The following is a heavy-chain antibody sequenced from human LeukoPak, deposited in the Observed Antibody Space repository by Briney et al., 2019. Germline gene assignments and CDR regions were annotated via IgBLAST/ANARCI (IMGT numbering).Heavy chain of an antibody. Sequence: PGGSLRLSCAASGFTFDDYAMRWVRQAPGKGLEGVSGICWNSCSIGYADSVKGRFTISRDNAKNSLYLPMNSLRAEDTGLYYCVTATKEYAPLSENSDSSGYYDLWGQGTLVTVSS. CDR2: ICWNSCSI. J-gene: IGHJ5*02. D-gene: IGHD3-22*01. CDR3: VTATKEYAPLSENSDSSGYYDL. V-gene: IGHV3-9*01. CDR1: GFTFDDYA.